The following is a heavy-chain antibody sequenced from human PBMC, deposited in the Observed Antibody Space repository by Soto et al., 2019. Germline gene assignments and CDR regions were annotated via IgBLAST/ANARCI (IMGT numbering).Heavy chain of an antibody. CDR3: ARGRYCLTGRCFPNWFDS. Sequence: TLSLTCSVAGDSISNLDYFWAWIRQPPGQALEYIGYIYKSATTYYNPSFESRVAISVDTSKSQFSLNVTSVTAAYTAVYFCARGRYCLTGRCFPNWFDSWGQGALVTASS. D-gene: IGHD1-20*01. V-gene: IGHV4-30-4*01. J-gene: IGHJ5*01. CDR1: GDSISNLDYF. CDR2: IYKSATT.